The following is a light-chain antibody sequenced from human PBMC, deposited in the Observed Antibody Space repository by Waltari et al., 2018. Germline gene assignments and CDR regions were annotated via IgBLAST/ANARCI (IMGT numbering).Light chain of an antibody. CDR2: DVS. CDR3: SSYRSSTTLYV. CDR1: SSDVGGYNY. J-gene: IGLJ1*01. V-gene: IGLV2-14*01. Sequence: QSALTQPASVSGSPGQSITISCTGTSSDVGGYNYVSWYQQYPGKAPKPTVYDVSNRPSAVSHRFSGSKSGNTASLTISGLQAEDEADYYCSSYRSSTTLYVFGTGTKVTVL.